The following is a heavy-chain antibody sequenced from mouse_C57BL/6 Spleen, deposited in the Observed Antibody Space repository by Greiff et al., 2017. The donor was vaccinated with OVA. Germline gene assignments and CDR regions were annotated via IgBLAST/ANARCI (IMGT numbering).Heavy chain of an antibody. V-gene: IGHV1-15*01. CDR2: IDPETGGT. D-gene: IGHD2-4*01. CDR1: GYTFTDYE. Sequence: QVQLQQSGAELVRPGASVTLSCKASGYTFTDYEMHWVKQTPVHGLEWIGAIDPETGGTAYNQKFKGKAILTADKSSSTAYMELRSLTSEDSAVYYCTRGDDYGGYYYAMDYWGQGTSVTVSS. J-gene: IGHJ4*01. CDR3: TRGDDYGGYYYAMDY.